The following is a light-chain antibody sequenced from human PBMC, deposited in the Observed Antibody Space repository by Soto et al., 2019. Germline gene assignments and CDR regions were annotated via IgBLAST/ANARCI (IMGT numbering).Light chain of an antibody. CDR2: SAS. CDR3: LQYDNWPRT. CDR1: QSVSSSY. Sequence: EIVLTQSPGTLSLSPGERATLSCRASQSVSSSYLAWYQQKPGQAPRLLIYSASTRATGIPARFSGSGFGTEFSLIISSLQSEDFALYFCLQYDNWPRTFGQGTRVEIK. V-gene: IGKV3-15*01. J-gene: IGKJ1*01.